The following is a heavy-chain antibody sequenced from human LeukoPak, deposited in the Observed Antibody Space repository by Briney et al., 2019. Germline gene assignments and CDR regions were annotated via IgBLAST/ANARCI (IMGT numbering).Heavy chain of an antibody. J-gene: IGHJ4*02. CDR1: GYSFSGYY. V-gene: IGHV1-2*02. D-gene: IGHD1-7*01. CDR3: ARSSRELGGYGPWELMPPFDD. Sequence: ASVKVSCKASGYSFSGYYMHWVRQAPGQGLEWMGWINPNNGVTNFAQKFQDRVTMTGDTSISTAYMELSRLRSDDTAVYYCARSSRELGGYGPWELMPPFDDWGQGTLVTVSS. CDR2: INPNNGVT.